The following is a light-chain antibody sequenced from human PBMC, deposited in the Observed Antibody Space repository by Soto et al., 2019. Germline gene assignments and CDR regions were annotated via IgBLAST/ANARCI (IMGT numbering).Light chain of an antibody. Sequence: QSVLTQPASVSGSPGQSITISCTGTSSDVGGYNYVSWYQQHPGKAPKLMIYDVSNRPSGVSNRFSGSKSGNTASLTISGLKDEDEADYSCSSYTCSSSLGVFGGGTQLPVL. J-gene: IGLJ2*01. V-gene: IGLV2-14*01. CDR2: DVS. CDR3: SSYTCSSSLGV. CDR1: SSDVGGYNY.